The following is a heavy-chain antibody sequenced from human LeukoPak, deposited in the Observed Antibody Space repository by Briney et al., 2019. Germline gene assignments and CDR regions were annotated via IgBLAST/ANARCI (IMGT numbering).Heavy chain of an antibody. CDR3: ARNSLAARPNYFDY. D-gene: IGHD6-6*01. CDR2: IKQDGSEK. CDR1: GFTFSNYA. J-gene: IGHJ4*02. Sequence: PGGSLRLSCAASGFTFSNYAMSWVRQAPGKGLEWVANIKQDGSEKYYVDSVKGRFTISRDNAKNSLYLQMNSLRAEDTAVYYCARNSLAARPNYFDYWGQGTLVTVSS. V-gene: IGHV3-7*01.